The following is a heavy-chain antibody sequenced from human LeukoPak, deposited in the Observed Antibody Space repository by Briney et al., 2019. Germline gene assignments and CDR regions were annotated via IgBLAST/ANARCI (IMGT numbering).Heavy chain of an antibody. D-gene: IGHD4-17*01. CDR3: ARATVFRYFDY. Sequence: QPGRSLRLSCAASGFTFDDYAMHWVRQAPGKGLEWVSYISSSSSTIYYADSVKGRFTISRDNAKNSLYLQMNSLRAEDTAVYYCARATVFRYFDYWGQGTLVTVSS. V-gene: IGHV3-48*01. CDR2: ISSSSSTI. J-gene: IGHJ4*02. CDR1: GFTFDDYA.